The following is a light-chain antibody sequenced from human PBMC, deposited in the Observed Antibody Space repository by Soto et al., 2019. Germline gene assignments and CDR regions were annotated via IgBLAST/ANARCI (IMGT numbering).Light chain of an antibody. CDR2: EVS. V-gene: IGLV2-14*01. Sequence: QSVLTQPASVSGSPGQSITISCTGSRLDIDAYDFVSWYQQHPGKAPRLIIYEVSNRPSGISNRSSGSKSGITASLTISGLQAEDEADYYCSPFTSTNALVFGAGTKVTVL. CDR3: SPFTSTNALV. J-gene: IGLJ1*01. CDR1: RLDIDAYDF.